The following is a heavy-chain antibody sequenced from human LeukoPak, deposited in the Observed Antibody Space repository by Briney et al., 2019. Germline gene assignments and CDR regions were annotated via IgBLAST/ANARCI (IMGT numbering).Heavy chain of an antibody. D-gene: IGHD3-22*01. J-gene: IGHJ4*02. CDR2: ISRSGDST. CDR3: AGPSSGYFDT. V-gene: IGHV3-23*01. Sequence: PGGSLRLSCAASGFTFSSYGMTWVRQAPGKGLEWVSSISRSGDSTYYADAVKGRFTISRDNSKNTLYLQMTSLRAEDTAVYFCAGPSSGYFDTWGQGTLVTVSS. CDR1: GFTFSSYG.